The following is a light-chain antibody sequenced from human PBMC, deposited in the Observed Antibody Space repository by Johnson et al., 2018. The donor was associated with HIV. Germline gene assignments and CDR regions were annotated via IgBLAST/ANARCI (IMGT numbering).Light chain of an antibody. Sequence: QPALTQPPSVSAAPGQKVTISCSGSSSNIGNNYFSWYQQVPGAAPKLLIYDNNRRPSGIPDRFSGSKSGTSATLGITGLQTGDEADYYCGTWDSSLTSYVFGAGTKVTVL. J-gene: IGLJ1*01. CDR1: SSNIGNNY. V-gene: IGLV1-51*01. CDR2: DNN. CDR3: GTWDSSLTSYV.